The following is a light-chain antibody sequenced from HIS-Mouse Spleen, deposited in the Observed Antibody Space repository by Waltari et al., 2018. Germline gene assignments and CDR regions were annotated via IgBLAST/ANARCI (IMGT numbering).Light chain of an antibody. V-gene: IGLV2-8*01. Sequence: QSALTQPPSASGSPGQSVPISCTGTSSDVGGDTYVPWYQQHPGKAPKLMIYEVSKRPSGVPDRFSGSKSGNTASLTVSGLQAEDEADYYCSSYAGSNNLVFGGGTKLTVL. CDR3: SSYAGSNNLV. CDR1: SSDVGGDTY. CDR2: EVS. J-gene: IGLJ2*01.